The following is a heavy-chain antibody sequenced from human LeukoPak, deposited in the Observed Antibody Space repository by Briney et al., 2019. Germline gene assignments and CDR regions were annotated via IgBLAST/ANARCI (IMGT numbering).Heavy chain of an antibody. CDR2: IWDDGTNK. V-gene: IGHV3-33*01. J-gene: IGHJ4*02. CDR1: GFTFSSYG. D-gene: IGHD4-17*01. CDR3: ARDRDYGDYGYFDY. Sequence: GGSLRLSCAASGFTFSSYGIPWVRQAPGKGLEWVALIWDDGTNKYYADSVKGRFTISRDNSKNTLYLQMNSLRVEDTAVYYCARDRDYGDYGYFDYWGQGTLVTVSS.